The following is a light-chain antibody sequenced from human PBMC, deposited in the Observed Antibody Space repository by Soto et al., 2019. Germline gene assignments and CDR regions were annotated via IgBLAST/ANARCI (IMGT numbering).Light chain of an antibody. Sequence: DIVMTQSPDSLAVSLGEGAAINCKSSQSVLYSSNNKNYLAWYQQKPGQPPKLLIYWASTRESGVPDRFSGSGSGTDFTLKISRVEAEDVGVYYCMQALQTLITFGQGTQLEIK. CDR2: WAS. J-gene: IGKJ5*01. CDR1: QSVLYSSNNKNY. CDR3: MQALQTLIT. V-gene: IGKV4-1*01.